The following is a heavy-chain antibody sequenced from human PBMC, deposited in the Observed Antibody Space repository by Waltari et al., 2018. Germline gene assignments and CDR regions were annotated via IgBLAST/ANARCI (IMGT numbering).Heavy chain of an antibody. Sequence: EVQLVESGGGLVQPGGSMRLSCAVAGFGGRKNYMTWVRQTPGKGLEWVSVIYSGGGTFHADSVKGRFAISRHDSRNTLNLQMDSLRVEDTAIYFCARADFWGGFYFDYWGLGTLVTVSS. D-gene: IGHD3-3*01. CDR1: GFGGRKNY. J-gene: IGHJ4*02. CDR2: IYSGGGT. CDR3: ARADFWGGFYFDY. V-gene: IGHV3-53*04.